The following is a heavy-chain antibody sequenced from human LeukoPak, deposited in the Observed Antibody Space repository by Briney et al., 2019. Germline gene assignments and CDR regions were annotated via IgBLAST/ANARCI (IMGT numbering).Heavy chain of an antibody. CDR3: ARHLYGSGLHRIDY. Sequence: PSETLSLTCSVSGGSLSTTNYYWGWLRQPPGTGLEWVGSIYYSGSTYYNPSLKSRVTIAVDTSKNQFSLKLSSVTAADTAVYHCARHLYGSGLHRIDYWGQGTLVTVSS. V-gene: IGHV4-39*01. CDR1: GGSLSTTNYY. CDR2: IYYSGST. J-gene: IGHJ4*02. D-gene: IGHD6-19*01.